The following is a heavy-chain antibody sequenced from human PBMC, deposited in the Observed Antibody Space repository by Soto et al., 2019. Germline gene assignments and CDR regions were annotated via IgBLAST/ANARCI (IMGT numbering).Heavy chain of an antibody. V-gene: IGHV4-59*02. CDR2: IYNTWNT. CDR1: GGSVSSHY. J-gene: IGHJ4*02. D-gene: IGHD3-22*01. CDR3: ARGGYYDSRAYRY. Sequence: PSETLSLTCSVSGGSVSSHYWSWIRQPPGKGLEWIGYIYNTWNTNYNPSLKSRVTISVDTSKNQVSLELRSVTAADTAVYYCARGGYYDSRAYRYRGRGTLVTVSS.